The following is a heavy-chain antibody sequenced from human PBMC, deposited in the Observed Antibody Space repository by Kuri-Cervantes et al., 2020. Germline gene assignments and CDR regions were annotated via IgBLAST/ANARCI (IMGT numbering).Heavy chain of an antibody. CDR1: RNTFTNYG. V-gene: IGHV1-18*01. CDR3: ARSRTGGKRMYYFDY. Sequence: ASVKVSCKASRNTFTNYGVSWVRQAPGQGLEWMGWISAYTGDTNYAQKLQGRVTMTTDTSTSTAYMELRSLRSDDTAVYYCARSRTGGKRMYYFDYWGQGTLVTVSS. J-gene: IGHJ4*02. CDR2: ISAYTGDT. D-gene: IGHD7-27*01.